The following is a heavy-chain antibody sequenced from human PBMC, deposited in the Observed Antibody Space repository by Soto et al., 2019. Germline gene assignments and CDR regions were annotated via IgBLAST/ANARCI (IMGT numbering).Heavy chain of an antibody. D-gene: IGHD2-15*01. CDR1: AGYLERSIYF. CDR3: ARHFCSGGACYYGADFDY. V-gene: IGHV4-61*01. Sequence: SETLSLTCSVSAGYLERSIYFWNWIRQPPGKGLELIGNISYSGGSNPNPALKSRVTLSLDTFNNPFSLTMTSVTAADTAKYYCARHFCSGGACYYGADFDYLGQGTLVTVSS. J-gene: IGHJ4*02. CDR2: ISYSGGS.